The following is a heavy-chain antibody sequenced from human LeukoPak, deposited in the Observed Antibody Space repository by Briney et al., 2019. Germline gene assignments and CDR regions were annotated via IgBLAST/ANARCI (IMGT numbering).Heavy chain of an antibody. CDR2: ISYSGST. CDR3: ARGQDIVVVVAAPTPAINWFDP. CDR1: GGSISSYY. Sequence: PSETLSLTCTVSGGSISSYYWSWIRQPPGKRLEWIGYISYSGSTNYNPSLKSRVTISVDTSKNQFSLKLSSVTAADTAVYYCARGQDIVVVVAAPTPAINWFDPWGQGTLVTVSS. D-gene: IGHD2-15*01. V-gene: IGHV4-59*01. J-gene: IGHJ5*02.